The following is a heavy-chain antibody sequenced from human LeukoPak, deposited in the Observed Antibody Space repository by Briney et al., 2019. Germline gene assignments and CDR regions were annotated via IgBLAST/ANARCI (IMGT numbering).Heavy chain of an antibody. V-gene: IGHV4-34*01. CDR1: GGSFSGYY. D-gene: IGHD3-10*01. CDR3: STRGNTMFRGVICY. Sequence: PSETLSLTCAVYGGSFSGYYWSWIRQPPGKGLEWIGEINHSGATNYNPSLKSRVTISVDTSKNQFSLKLSSVTAAGTAVYYCSTRGNTMFRGVICYLGQGTLVSVSS. CDR2: INHSGAT. J-gene: IGHJ4*02.